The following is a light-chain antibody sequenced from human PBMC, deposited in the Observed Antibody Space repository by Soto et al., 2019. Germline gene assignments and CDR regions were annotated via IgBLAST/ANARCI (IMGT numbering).Light chain of an antibody. CDR1: QSISSW. J-gene: IGKJ4*01. V-gene: IGKV1-5*03. Sequence: DFQMTQSPSTLSASVGDTVTITCRASQSISSWLAWYQQKPVKAPKLLIYKASSLARGAPSRFSGSGSGTEFTLPFSGLQPDDCATYYCEHYHSLPLTFGGGTNVETK. CDR3: EHYHSLPLT. CDR2: KAS.